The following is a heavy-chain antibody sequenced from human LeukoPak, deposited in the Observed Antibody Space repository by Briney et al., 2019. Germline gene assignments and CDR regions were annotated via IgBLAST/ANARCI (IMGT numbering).Heavy chain of an antibody. J-gene: IGHJ4*02. Sequence: PSETLSLTCAVYGGSFSGHYWSWIRQPPGKGLEWVGEINHSGNTNYNASLKSRVTISVDTSKNQFSLKLSSVTAADTAVYYCVRGLARFDVRLDSWGLGTLVTVSS. CDR2: INHSGNT. V-gene: IGHV4-34*01. CDR3: VRGLARFDVRLDS. CDR1: GGSFSGHY. D-gene: IGHD3-10*02.